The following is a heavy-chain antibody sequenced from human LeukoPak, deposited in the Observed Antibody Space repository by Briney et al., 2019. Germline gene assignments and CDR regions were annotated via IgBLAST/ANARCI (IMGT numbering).Heavy chain of an antibody. CDR2: ISSSDSTI. CDR3: ARRGYYFDY. Sequence: PAGSLRLSCAASGFTFSDYYLSWIRHAPGKGLEWVSYISSSDSTIYYADSVKGRFTISRDNAKNSLYLQMNSLRAEDTAVYFCARRGYYFDYWGQGTLVTVSS. D-gene: IGHD3-10*01. J-gene: IGHJ4*02. V-gene: IGHV3-11*01. CDR1: GFTFSDYY.